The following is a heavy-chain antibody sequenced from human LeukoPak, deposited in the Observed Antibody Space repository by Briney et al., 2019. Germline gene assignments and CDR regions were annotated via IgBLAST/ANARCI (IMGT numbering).Heavy chain of an antibody. J-gene: IGHJ6*02. CDR1: GGSFSGYY. D-gene: IGHD6-13*01. CDR2: INHSGST. V-gene: IGHV4-34*01. Sequence: SETLSLTCAVYGGSFSGYYWSWIRQPPGKGLEWIGEINHSGSTNYNPSLMSRVTISVDTSKNQFSLKLSSVTAADTAVYYCKRSSSWYGPYYYYGMDVWGQGTTVTVSS. CDR3: KRSSSWYGPYYYYGMDV.